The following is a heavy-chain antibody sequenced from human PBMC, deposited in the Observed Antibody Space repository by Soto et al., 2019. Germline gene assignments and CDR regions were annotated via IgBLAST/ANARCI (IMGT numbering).Heavy chain of an antibody. J-gene: IGHJ5*02. D-gene: IGHD6-19*01. CDR3: ARDERIAVAGTDT. V-gene: IGHV3-23*04. Sequence: EVQLVDSGGGLVQPGGSLRLSCEASGFIFSNYAMTWVRQAAGKGLEWVSSISGPGGSTYYADSVQGRFTISRDNSKNTLFLQMHSLRADDTGLYFCARDERIAVAGTDTWGQGILVTVTS. CDR1: GFIFSNYA. CDR2: ISGPGGST.